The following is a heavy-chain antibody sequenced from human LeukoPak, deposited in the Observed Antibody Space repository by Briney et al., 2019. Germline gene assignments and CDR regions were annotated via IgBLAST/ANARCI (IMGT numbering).Heavy chain of an antibody. Sequence: ASMKVSCKASGYTFSNYGITWVRQAPGQGLEWMGWITTYNGNTNYAQKLQGRVTMTTDTSTSTAYMELRSLRSDDTAVYYCARGDNFDYWGQGTLVTVSS. J-gene: IGHJ4*02. V-gene: IGHV1-18*01. CDR2: ITTYNGNT. CDR1: GYTFSNYG. CDR3: ARGDNFDY.